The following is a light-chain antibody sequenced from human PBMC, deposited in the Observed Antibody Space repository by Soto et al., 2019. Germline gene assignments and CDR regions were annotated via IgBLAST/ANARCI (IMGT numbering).Light chain of an antibody. V-gene: IGKV1-5*01. CDR2: DAS. J-gene: IGKJ2*01. CDR1: QGISSY. Sequence: DIQLTQSPSFLSASVGDRVNITCRASQGISSYLNWFQQKPGKAPDLLIYDASSLESGVPSRFSGSGSGTEFTLTISSLQPDDFATYYCQHYNSYPYTFGQGTKVDIK. CDR3: QHYNSYPYT.